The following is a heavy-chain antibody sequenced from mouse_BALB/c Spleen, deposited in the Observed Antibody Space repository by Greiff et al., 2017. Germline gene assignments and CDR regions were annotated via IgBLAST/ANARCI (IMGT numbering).Heavy chain of an antibody. Sequence: EVQRVESGGGLVQPKGSLKLSCAASGFTFNTYAMNWVRQAPGKGLEWVARIRSKSNNYATYYADSVKDRFTISRDDSQSMLYLQMNNLKTEDTAMYYCVSFITTAHYAMDYWGQGTSVTVSS. CDR2: IRSKSNNYAT. CDR3: VSFITTAHYAMDY. J-gene: IGHJ4*01. D-gene: IGHD1-2*01. CDR1: GFTFNTYA. V-gene: IGHV10-1*02.